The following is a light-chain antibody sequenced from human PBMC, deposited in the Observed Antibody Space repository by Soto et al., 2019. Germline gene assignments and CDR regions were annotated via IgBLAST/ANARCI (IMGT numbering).Light chain of an antibody. J-gene: IGKJ1*01. V-gene: IGKV3-15*01. CDR3: QQYNNWPPWT. CDR2: GAS. CDR1: QSVSSN. Sequence: EIVMTQSPATLSVSPGERATLSCRASQSVSSNLAWYQQKPGQAPRLIIYGASTRATGIPARFSGSGSGTEFTLTISSLQSKDFAVYYCQQYNNWPPWTFGQGTKVEIK.